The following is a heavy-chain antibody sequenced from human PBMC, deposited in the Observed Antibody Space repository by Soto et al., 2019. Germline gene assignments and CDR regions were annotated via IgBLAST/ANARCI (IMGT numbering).Heavy chain of an antibody. CDR1: GYTFTGYY. J-gene: IGHJ1*01. CDR3: EFGRVGATEYFQH. V-gene: IGHV1-2*04. CDR2: INPNSGGT. Sequence: ASVKVSCKASGYTFTGYYMHWVRQAPGQGLEWMGWINPNSGGTNYAQKFQGWVTMTRDTSISTAYMELSRLRSDDTAVYYCEFGRVGATEYFQHWGQGTLVTVSS. D-gene: IGHD1-26*01.